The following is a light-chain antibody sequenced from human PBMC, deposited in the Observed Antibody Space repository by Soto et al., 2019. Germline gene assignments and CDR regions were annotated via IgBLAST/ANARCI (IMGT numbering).Light chain of an antibody. Sequence: QSVLTHPPSVSGAPGQRVTISCTGSSSNIWAGYDVHWYQQLPRTAPKLLIYGNSNRPSGVPDRFSGSKSGTSASLAITGLQAEDEADYYCQSYDSSLSGYVVFGGGTKLTVL. J-gene: IGLJ2*01. CDR2: GNS. CDR1: SSNIWAGYD. CDR3: QSYDSSLSGYVV. V-gene: IGLV1-40*01.